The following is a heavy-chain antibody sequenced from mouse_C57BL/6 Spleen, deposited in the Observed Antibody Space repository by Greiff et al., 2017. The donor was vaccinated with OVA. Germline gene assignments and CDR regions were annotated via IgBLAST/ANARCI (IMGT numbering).Heavy chain of an antibody. CDR3: ARASYYYGPYFDY. J-gene: IGHJ2*01. CDR1: GFTFSDYY. CDR2: INYDGSST. V-gene: IGHV5-16*01. Sequence: EVQRVESEGGLVQPGSSMKLSCTASGFTFSDYYMAWVRQVPEKGLEWVANINYDGSSTYYLDSLKSRFIISRDNAKNILYLQMSSLKSEDTATYYCARASYYYGPYFDYWGQGTTLTVSS. D-gene: IGHD1-1*01.